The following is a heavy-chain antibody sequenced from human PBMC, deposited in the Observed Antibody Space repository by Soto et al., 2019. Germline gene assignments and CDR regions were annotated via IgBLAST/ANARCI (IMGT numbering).Heavy chain of an antibody. J-gene: IGHJ6*02. CDR3: ARMGDVPYYYYGLDV. CDR2: ISGYNANT. CDR1: GYSFTRYG. V-gene: IGHV1-18*01. D-gene: IGHD3-16*01. Sequence: QVKLVQSGAEVKKPGASVKVSCKASGYSFTRYGISWVRQAPGQGLEWMGWISGYNANTNYPENLQGRVTMTTDTPTSTAYMEVRNLISDDTAVYYCARMGDVPYYYYGLDVWGQGTTVTVSS.